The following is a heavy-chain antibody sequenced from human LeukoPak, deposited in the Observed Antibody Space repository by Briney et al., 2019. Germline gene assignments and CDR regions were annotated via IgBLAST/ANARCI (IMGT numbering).Heavy chain of an antibody. J-gene: IGHJ4*02. CDR2: IYSNDRT. CDR1: GFTVSNNY. V-gene: IGHV3-53*01. CDR3: ARDRDSAWGYGY. Sequence: GGSLRLSCAASGFTVSNNYMSWVRQAPGKGLEWVSVIYSNDRTYYADSVKGRFTISRDNSRNTLYLQMNSLRVEDTAVYYCARDRDSAWGYGYWGQGTLVTVSS. D-gene: IGHD7-27*01.